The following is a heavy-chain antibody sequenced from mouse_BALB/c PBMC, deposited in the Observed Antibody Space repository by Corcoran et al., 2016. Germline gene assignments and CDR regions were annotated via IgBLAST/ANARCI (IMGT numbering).Heavy chain of an antibody. V-gene: IGHV9-3-1*01. Sequence: QIQLVQSGPELKEPGETVKISCKASGYTFTHYGMNWVKQAPGKGLKWMGWINTNTGEPTYADDFKGRLAFSLETSASTAYLQINNLKNEDTATYFCAREPRAMDYWGQGTSVTVSS. CDR2: INTNTGEP. CDR3: AREPRAMDY. J-gene: IGHJ4*01. CDR1: GYTFTHYG.